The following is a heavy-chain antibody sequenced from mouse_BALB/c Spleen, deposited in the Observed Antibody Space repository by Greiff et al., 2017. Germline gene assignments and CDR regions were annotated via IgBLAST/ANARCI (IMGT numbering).Heavy chain of an antibody. Sequence: EVQLVESGGGLVKPGGSLKLSCAASGFTFSSYAMSWVRQTPEKRLEWVASISSGGSTYYPDSVKGRFTISRDNARNILYLQMSSLRSEDTAMYYCARVYYDYDYYAMDYWGQGTSVTVSS. CDR2: ISSGGST. V-gene: IGHV5-6-5*01. J-gene: IGHJ4*01. CDR1: GFTFSSYA. CDR3: ARVYYDYDYYAMDY. D-gene: IGHD2-4*01.